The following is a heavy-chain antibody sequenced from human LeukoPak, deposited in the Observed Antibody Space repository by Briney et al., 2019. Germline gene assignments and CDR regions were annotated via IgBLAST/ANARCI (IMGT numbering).Heavy chain of an antibody. D-gene: IGHD3-10*01. Sequence: GGSLRLSCAASGFTVSSNYMSWVRQAPGKGLEWVSDIYSGDGTNYADSVKGRFTISRDNSKNTLYLQMNSLRAEDTAVYYCARDLGGSGSYVFDYWGQGTLVTVSS. V-gene: IGHV3-53*01. CDR1: GFTVSSNY. CDR2: IYSGDGT. CDR3: ARDLGGSGSYVFDY. J-gene: IGHJ4*02.